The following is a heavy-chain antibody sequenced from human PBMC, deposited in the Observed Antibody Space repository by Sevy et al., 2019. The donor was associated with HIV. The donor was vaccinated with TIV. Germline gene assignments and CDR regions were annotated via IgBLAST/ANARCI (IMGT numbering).Heavy chain of an antibody. CDR3: ARVTGTTKDLTSGMDV. CDR1: GFTFSSYG. J-gene: IGHJ6*02. V-gene: IGHV3-33*01. D-gene: IGHD1-7*01. CDR2: IWYDGSNK. Sequence: GGSLRLSCAASGFTFSSYGMHWVRQAPGKGLEWVAVIWYDGSNKYYADSVKGRFTISRDNSKNTLYLQMNSLRAEDTAVYYCARVTGTTKDLTSGMDVWGQGPRSPSP.